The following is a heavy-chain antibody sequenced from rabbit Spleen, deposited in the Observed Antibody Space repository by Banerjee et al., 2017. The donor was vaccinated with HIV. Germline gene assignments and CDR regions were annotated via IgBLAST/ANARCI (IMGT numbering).Heavy chain of an antibody. CDR3: ARGDNSAGAGCSL. D-gene: IGHD4-2*01. V-gene: IGHV1S40*01. Sequence: QSLEESGGDLVKPGASLTLTCTASGFSFSSSYWICWVRQAPGKGLEWIACIYGGSGGGTYYASWVNGRFTISKTSSTTVTLQMTSLTDADTATYFCARGDNSAGAGCSLWGQGTLVTV. J-gene: IGHJ3*01. CDR1: GFSFSSSYW. CDR2: IYGGSGGGT.